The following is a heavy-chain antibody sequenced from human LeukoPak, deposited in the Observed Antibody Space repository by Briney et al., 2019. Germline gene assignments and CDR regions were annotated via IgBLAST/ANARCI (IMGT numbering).Heavy chain of an antibody. V-gene: IGHV4-61*01. CDR2: IHHSGTT. CDR3: ARGRLGATY. CDR1: GGSVSRGSYY. D-gene: IGHD1-26*01. Sequence: SETLSLTCTVSGGSVSRGSYYWSWTRQPPGKGLEWIGYIHHSGTTNYSPSLKSRVTISVDMSKNQFFLNLTSVTAADTAVYYCARGRLGATYWGQGTLVSVSS. J-gene: IGHJ4*02.